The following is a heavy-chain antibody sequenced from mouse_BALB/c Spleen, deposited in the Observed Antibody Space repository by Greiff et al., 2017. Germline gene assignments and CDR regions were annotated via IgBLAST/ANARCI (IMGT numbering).Heavy chain of an antibody. CDR3: TRAGGNSYYYAMDY. V-gene: IGHV1-15*01. CDR2: IDPETGGT. Sequence: QVQLQQSGAELVRPGASVTLSCKASGYTFTDYEMYWVKQTPVHGLEWIGAIDPETGGTAYNQKFKGKATLTADKSSSTAYMELRSLTSEDSAVYYCTRAGGNSYYYAMDYWGQGTSVTVSS. J-gene: IGHJ4*01. D-gene: IGHD2-1*01. CDR1: GYTFTDYE.